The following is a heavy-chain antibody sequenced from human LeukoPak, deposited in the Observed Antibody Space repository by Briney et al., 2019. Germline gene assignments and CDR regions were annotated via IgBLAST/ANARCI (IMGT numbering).Heavy chain of an antibody. V-gene: IGHV1-2*02. CDR2: INPNNGGT. CDR1: GHTFTGYY. Sequence: GASVKVSCKASGHTFTGYYIHWVRQAPGQGLEWMGGINPNNGGTKYTQKFLGRVTMTGDTSINTAYMDVTSLSSDDTAVYYCTRSLGGSSEGYHYWGQGTLVTVSS. CDR3: TRSLGGSSEGYHY. J-gene: IGHJ4*02. D-gene: IGHD1-26*01.